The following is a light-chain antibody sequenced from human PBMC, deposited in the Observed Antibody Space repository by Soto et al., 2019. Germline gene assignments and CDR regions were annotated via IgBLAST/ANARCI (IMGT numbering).Light chain of an antibody. CDR2: DVT. CDR3: SSYTSSSTVV. Sequence: QSVLTQPASVSGSPGQSITISCTGSSSDVGGYNYVCWYQQHPGKAPKIIIYDVTNRPSGVSDRFSGSKSGNTASLSISGLQAEGEADYYCSSYTSSSTVVFGGGTKVTVL. V-gene: IGLV2-14*03. CDR1: SSDVGGYNY. J-gene: IGLJ2*01.